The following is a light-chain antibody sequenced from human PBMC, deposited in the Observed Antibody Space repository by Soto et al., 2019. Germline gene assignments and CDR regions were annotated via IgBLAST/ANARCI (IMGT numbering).Light chain of an antibody. Sequence: QSALTQPASVSASPGQSITISCTGTSSNVGTYDLVSWYQQHPDKAPKLIIYEGTKRPSGISSRFSGSKSGNTASLTISGLQAEDDADYYCCSFAVGAALVFGGGTKLTVL. CDR1: SSNVGTYDL. CDR2: EGT. J-gene: IGLJ2*01. CDR3: CSFAVGAALV. V-gene: IGLV2-23*01.